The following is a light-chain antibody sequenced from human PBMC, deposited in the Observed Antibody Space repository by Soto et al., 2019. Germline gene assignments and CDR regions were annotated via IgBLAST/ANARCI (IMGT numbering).Light chain of an antibody. J-gene: IGKJ1*01. CDR3: QQYNSFSKT. CDR1: QSIGYW. Sequence: DIQMTQSPSRLSASVRPTVTITCRASQSIGYWLAWYQQKTGKAPNLLIYAASTLETGVPSRFSGSGFGTEFTLTIASLQTDDSASYYCQQYNSFSKTFGRGTKVDIK. CDR2: AAS. V-gene: IGKV1-5*01.